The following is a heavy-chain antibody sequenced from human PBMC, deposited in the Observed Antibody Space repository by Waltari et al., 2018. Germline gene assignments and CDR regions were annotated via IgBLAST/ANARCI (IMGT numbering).Heavy chain of an antibody. V-gene: IGHV3-21*02. D-gene: IGHD3-10*01. J-gene: IGHJ5*02. CDR3: VRGFGSDP. Sequence: EVQLVESGGGLVKPGGSLRLSWAASGVTFSSYSMNWGRQAPGKVLEGVSSIVGSSSHICPADSVKGRFTISRDNARNSRYLQMNSLRADDTAMYYCVRGFGSDPWGQGTLVTVSS. CDR2: IVGSSSHI. CDR1: GVTFSSYS.